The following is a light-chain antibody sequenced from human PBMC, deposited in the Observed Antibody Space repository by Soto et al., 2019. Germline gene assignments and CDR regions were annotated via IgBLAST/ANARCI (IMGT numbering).Light chain of an antibody. CDR2: AAS. CDR3: QQYYQPPRT. CDR1: QSVASN. J-gene: IGKJ1*01. V-gene: IGKV3-15*01. Sequence: EMALTQSPSSLSVSPGFTATLSYRASQSVASNLAWYQQKPGQTPRLLIYAASTRATGIPARFSGSGSGTDFNLTITSVQSEDFAVYYCQQYYQPPRTFGQGTKVEIK.